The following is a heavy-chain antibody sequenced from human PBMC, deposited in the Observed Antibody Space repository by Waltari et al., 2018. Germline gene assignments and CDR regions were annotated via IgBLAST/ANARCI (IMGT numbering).Heavy chain of an antibody. CDR2: IKEDGSEK. CDR3: ATMGVGRFDY. V-gene: IGHV3-7*02. D-gene: IGHD2-8*01. CDR1: GFPFRRSW. Sequence: EVQLLESGGGVVQPGGSLRPSCAASGFPFRRSWMSWVRQAPGKGLEWVAKIKEDGSEKDYVDSVKGRFTISRDNAKNSLYLQMDSLRAEDTAVYYCATMGVGRFDYWGQGTLVTVSS. J-gene: IGHJ4*02.